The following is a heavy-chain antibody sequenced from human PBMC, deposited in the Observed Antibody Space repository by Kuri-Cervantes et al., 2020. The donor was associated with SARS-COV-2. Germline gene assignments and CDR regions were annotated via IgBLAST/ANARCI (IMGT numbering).Heavy chain of an antibody. V-gene: IGHV3-21*01. D-gene: IGHD5-24*01. CDR3: AREEDGYYYYYAMDV. CDR1: GFTFSSYS. Sequence: GGSLRLSCAASGFTFSSYSMNWVRQAPGKGLEWVSSISSSSSYIYYADSVKGRFTISRDNAKNSLYLQMNSLRAEDTAVYYCAREEDGYYYYYAMDVWGQGTTVTVSS. J-gene: IGHJ6*02. CDR2: ISSSSSYI.